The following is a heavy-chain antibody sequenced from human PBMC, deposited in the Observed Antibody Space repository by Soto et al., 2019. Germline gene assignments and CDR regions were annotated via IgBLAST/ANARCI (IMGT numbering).Heavy chain of an antibody. D-gene: IGHD6-13*01. CDR3: AKAVYSSSYYSDY. Sequence: QVQLVESGGGVVQPGRSLRLSCAASGFTFSSYDMHWVRQAPGKGLEWVAVISYDGSNKYYAESVKGRFTISRDNSRDRLYLQMNSLRAEDPAVYYCAKAVYSSSYYSDYWGQGTLVTVSS. CDR1: GFTFSSYD. J-gene: IGHJ4*02. V-gene: IGHV3-30*18. CDR2: ISYDGSNK.